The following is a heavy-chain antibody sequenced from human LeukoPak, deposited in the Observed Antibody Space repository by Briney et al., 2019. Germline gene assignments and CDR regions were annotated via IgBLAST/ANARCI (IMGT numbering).Heavy chain of an antibody. Sequence: GASVKVSCKASGYTFTGYYIHWVRQAPGQGLEWMGWINPNSGGTNYAQKFQGRVTMTRDTSISTAYMELSRLRSDDTAVYYCARDPPYCSSTSCYKVRGIKNLTFDPWGQGTLVTVSS. CDR2: INPNSGGT. CDR1: GYTFTGYY. J-gene: IGHJ5*02. CDR3: ARDPPYCSSTSCYKVRGIKNLTFDP. D-gene: IGHD2-2*02. V-gene: IGHV1-2*02.